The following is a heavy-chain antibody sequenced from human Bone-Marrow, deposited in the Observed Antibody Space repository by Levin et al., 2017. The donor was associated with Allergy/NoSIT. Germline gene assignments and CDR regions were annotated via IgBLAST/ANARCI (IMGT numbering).Heavy chain of an antibody. Sequence: ASVKVSCKASGYTFSGYYIHWVRQAPGQGLEWMGRINPNSGDTDYAQKFQGRVTMTRDTSINTAYMDLSSLRSDDTAVYYCASGSTEYYFYYYMDVWGIGTSVTVSS. CDR3: ASGSTEYYFYYYMDV. V-gene: IGHV1-2*06. CDR2: INPNSGDT. J-gene: IGHJ6*03. D-gene: IGHD2/OR15-2a*01. CDR1: GYTFSGYY.